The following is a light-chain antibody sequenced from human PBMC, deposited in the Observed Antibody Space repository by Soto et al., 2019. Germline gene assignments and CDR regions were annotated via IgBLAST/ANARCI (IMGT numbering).Light chain of an antibody. J-gene: IGKJ5*01. CDR3: QQSGSSPIT. CDR1: LSVRSSF. V-gene: IGKV3-20*01. CDR2: DAS. Sequence: ENVLTQSPGTVSLSRGERATLSCISSLSVRSSFLAWYQQRPGQAPRLLIYDASSRATGIPDRFSGGGSGTDFTLTISRLEPEDFAVHYCQQSGSSPITFGQGTRLEIK.